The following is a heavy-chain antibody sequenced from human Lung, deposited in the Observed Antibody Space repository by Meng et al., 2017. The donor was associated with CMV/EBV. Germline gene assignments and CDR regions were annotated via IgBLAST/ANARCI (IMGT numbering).Heavy chain of an antibody. CDR3: ASFPPPGKQWLVTDY. D-gene: IGHD6-19*01. V-gene: IGHV4-4*02. CDR1: GGSISSSNW. Sequence: VPRQESGPGLVKPSGTLSLTCAVSGGSISSSNWWRWVRQPPGKGLEWIGEIYHSGSTNYNPSLKSRVTISVDKSKNQFSLKLSSVTAADTAVYYCASFPPPGKQWLVTDYWGQGTLVTVSS. J-gene: IGHJ4*02. CDR2: IYHSGST.